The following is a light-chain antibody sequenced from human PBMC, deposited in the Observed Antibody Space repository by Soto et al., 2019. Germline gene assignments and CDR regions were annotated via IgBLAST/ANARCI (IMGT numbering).Light chain of an antibody. Sequence: DIQMTQSPSSLSASVGDTVTITCRASQSINSRFSWYQQKAGQAPKLLIYAASRLQSGVPSRFSGSASGTDFTLTISSLQPEDFATYFCQQSYSRVTLGQGTKVDIK. CDR1: QSINSR. J-gene: IGKJ1*01. CDR3: QQSYSRVT. CDR2: AAS. V-gene: IGKV1-39*01.